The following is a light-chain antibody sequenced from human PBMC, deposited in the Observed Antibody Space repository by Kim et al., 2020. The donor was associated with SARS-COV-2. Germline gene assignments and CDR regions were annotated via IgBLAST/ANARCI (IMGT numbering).Light chain of an antibody. Sequence: EIVLTQSPGTLSLSPGERATLSCRASQIVGNNYLAWYQQSPGQAPRLLVYDASNRATGIPDRFSGSGSGTDFTLIISGLDPEDVAFYYCQQYAHSPLTFGGGTKVDIK. CDR1: QIVGNNY. V-gene: IGKV3-20*01. CDR2: DAS. CDR3: QQYAHSPLT. J-gene: IGKJ4*01.